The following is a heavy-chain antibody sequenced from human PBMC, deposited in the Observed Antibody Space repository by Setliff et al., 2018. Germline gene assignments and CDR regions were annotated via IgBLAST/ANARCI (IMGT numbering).Heavy chain of an antibody. V-gene: IGHV1-18*01. CDR1: GYTFTNYG. CDR2: ISAYSGNT. D-gene: IGHD3-10*01. Sequence: ASVKVSCKASGYTFTNYGITWVRQAPGQGLEWMGWISAYSGNTYYAQSFQGRLSISSDTSASTVYMDLHNLGSEDTAVYFCVRVDMVLSNFDFWGQGTLVTVSS. J-gene: IGHJ4*02. CDR3: VRVDMVLSNFDF.